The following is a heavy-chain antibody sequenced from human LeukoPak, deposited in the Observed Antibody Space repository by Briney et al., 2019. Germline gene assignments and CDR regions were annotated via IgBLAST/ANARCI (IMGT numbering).Heavy chain of an antibody. CDR3: ARHRVAAAGAWGPFDY. Sequence: SETLSLTCTVSGGSISSYYWSWIRQPPGKGPEWIGYIYYSGSTNYNPSLKSRVTISVDTSKNQFSLKLSSVTAADTAVYYCARHRVAAAGAWGPFDYWGQGTLVTVSS. CDR2: IYYSGST. J-gene: IGHJ4*02. V-gene: IGHV4-59*08. D-gene: IGHD6-13*01. CDR1: GGSISSYY.